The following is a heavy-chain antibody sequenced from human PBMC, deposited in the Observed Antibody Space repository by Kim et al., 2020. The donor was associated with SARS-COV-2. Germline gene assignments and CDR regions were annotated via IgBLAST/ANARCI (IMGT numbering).Heavy chain of an antibody. Sequence: GGSLRLSCAASGFTFSSYGMHWVRQAPGKGLEWVAVIWYDGSNKYYADSVKGRFTISRDNSKNTLYLQMNSLRAEDTAVYYCARVLSILTGFTEGMDVWGQGTTVTVSS. V-gene: IGHV3-33*01. CDR1: GFTFSSYG. CDR3: ARVLSILTGFTEGMDV. J-gene: IGHJ6*02. D-gene: IGHD3-9*01. CDR2: IWYDGSNK.